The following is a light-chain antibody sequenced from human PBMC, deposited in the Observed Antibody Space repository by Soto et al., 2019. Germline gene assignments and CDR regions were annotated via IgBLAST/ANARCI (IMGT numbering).Light chain of an antibody. J-gene: IGKJ4*01. V-gene: IGKV3-11*01. CDR1: QSVSNY. CDR3: QQRSNWPPRIT. Sequence: DNVLTQSPATLSLSPGERATLSCRASQSVSNYLAWYQQKPGQAPRLLIYDASNRATGIPARFSGSGSGTDFTLTISSLEPEDFAVYYCQQRSNWPPRITFGGGTKVEIK. CDR2: DAS.